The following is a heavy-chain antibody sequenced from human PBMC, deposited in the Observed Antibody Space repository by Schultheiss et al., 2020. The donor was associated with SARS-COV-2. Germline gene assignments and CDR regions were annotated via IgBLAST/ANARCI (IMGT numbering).Heavy chain of an antibody. CDR3: ARDARIVVVPGYFDL. Sequence: GESLKISCAASGFTFSSYGMHWVRQAPGKGLEWVSSISSSSSYIYYADSVKGRFTISRDNAKNSLYLQMNSLRAEDTAVYYCARDARIVVVPGYFDLWGRGTLVTVSS. V-gene: IGHV3-21*01. J-gene: IGHJ2*01. CDR2: ISSSSSYI. CDR1: GFTFSSYG. D-gene: IGHD2-2*01.